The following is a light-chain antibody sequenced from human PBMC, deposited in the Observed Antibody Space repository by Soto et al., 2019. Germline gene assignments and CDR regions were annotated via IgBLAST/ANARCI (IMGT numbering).Light chain of an antibody. V-gene: IGLV1-51*01. CDR1: SSNIGGNS. Sequence: QSVLTQPPSVSAAPGQKVTISCSGSSSNIGGNSVSWYQQLPGTAPKLLLYDDNKRPSGIPDRFSGSKSGTSATLGITGFQTGDEADYYCGSWDSSLSAYVSGTGTKVTVL. CDR3: GSWDSSLSAYV. J-gene: IGLJ1*01. CDR2: DDN.